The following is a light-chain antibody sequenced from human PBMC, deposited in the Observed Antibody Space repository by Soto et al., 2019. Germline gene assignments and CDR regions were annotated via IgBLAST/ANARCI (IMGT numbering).Light chain of an antibody. V-gene: IGLV2-8*01. J-gene: IGLJ2*01. CDR2: EVT. CDR1: SSDIGNYNY. CDR3: SSFAGSNTFLV. Sequence: QSVLTQPPSASGSPGQSVTISCTGTSSDIGNYNYVSWYQQHPGKAPKLMIYEVTRRPSGVPDRFSGSNSGNTASLTVSGLQAEDEADYYCSSFAGSNTFLVFGGGTKLTVL.